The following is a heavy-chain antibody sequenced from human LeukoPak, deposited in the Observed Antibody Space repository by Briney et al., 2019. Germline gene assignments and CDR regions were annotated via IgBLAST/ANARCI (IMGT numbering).Heavy chain of an antibody. CDR1: GFTFSSYA. CDR3: AREAVSGSYYYYYYGMDV. CDR2: ISYDGSNK. Sequence: GGSLRLSCATSGFTFSSYAMHWVRQAPGKGLEWVAVISYDGSNKYYADSVKGRFTISRDNSKNTLYLQMNSLRAEDTAVYYCAREAVSGSYYYYYYGMDVWGQGTTVTVSS. D-gene: IGHD1-26*01. J-gene: IGHJ6*02. V-gene: IGHV3-30-3*01.